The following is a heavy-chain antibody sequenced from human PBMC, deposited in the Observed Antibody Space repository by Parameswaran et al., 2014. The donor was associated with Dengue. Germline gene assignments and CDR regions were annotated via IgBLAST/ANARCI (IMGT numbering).Heavy chain of an antibody. V-gene: IGHV1-46*01. Sequence: WVRQAPGQGLEWMGIINPSGGSTSYAQKFQGRVTMTRDTSTSTVYMELSSLRSEDTAVYYCAREPSRRGYCSSTSCSTPVLKEAFDIWGQGTMVTVSS. D-gene: IGHD2-2*01. CDR2: INPSGGST. J-gene: IGHJ3*02. CDR3: AREPSRRGYCSSTSCSTPVLKEAFDI.